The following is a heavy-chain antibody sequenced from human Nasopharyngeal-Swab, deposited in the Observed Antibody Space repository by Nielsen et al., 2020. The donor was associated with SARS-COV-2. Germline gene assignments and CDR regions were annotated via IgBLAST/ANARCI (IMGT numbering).Heavy chain of an antibody. CDR2: INSDGSST. CDR3: ARALYSSGWYLDY. J-gene: IGHJ4*02. CDR1: GFTLSSYW. Sequence: GESLKISCAASGFTLSSYWMHWVRQAPGKGLGWVSRINSDGSSTSYADSVKGRFTISRDNAKDPLYLQMNSLRAEDTAVYYCARALYSSGWYLDYWGQGTLVTVSS. D-gene: IGHD6-19*01. V-gene: IGHV3-74*01.